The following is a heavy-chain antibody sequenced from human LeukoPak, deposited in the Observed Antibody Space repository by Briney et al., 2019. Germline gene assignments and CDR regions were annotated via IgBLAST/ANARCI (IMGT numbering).Heavy chain of an antibody. CDR1: GGSVSSGSYY. D-gene: IGHD1-14*01. Sequence: PSEALSLTCTVSGGSVSSGSYYWSWIRQPPGKGLEYIGYIYYSGNTNSNPSLNSRVTISVDTSKNQFSLKLSSVTAADTAVYYCARRGSGASLEYYFDLWGRGTLVTVSS. CDR3: ARRGSGASLEYYFDL. J-gene: IGHJ2*01. V-gene: IGHV4-61*01. CDR2: IYYSGNT.